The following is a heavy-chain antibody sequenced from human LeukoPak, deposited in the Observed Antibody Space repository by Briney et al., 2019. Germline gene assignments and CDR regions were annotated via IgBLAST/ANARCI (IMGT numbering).Heavy chain of an antibody. V-gene: IGHV1-18*01. CDR1: GYTFTSYG. CDR3: ARDGDYVWGNYRSYYFDY. Sequence: ASVKVSCKASGYTFTSYGISWVRQAPGQGLEWMGWISAYNGNTNYAQKLQGRVTMTTDTSTRTAYMELRSLRSDDTAVYYCARDGDYVWGNYRSYYFDYWGQGTLVTVSS. D-gene: IGHD3-16*02. J-gene: IGHJ4*02. CDR2: ISAYNGNT.